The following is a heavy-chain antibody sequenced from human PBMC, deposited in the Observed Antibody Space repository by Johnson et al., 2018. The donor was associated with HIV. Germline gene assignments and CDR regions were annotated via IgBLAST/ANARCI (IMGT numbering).Heavy chain of an antibody. CDR2: INWNGGST. J-gene: IGHJ3*02. CDR1: GFTFDDYG. V-gene: IGHV3-20*01. Sequence: VQLVESGGGLVQPGGSLRLSCAASGFTFDDYGMSWVRQAPGKGLEWVSGINWNGGSTGYADSVKGRFTISRDNAKNSLYLQMRSLRAEDTSLYHCAKDYCGGDGYAFGIWGQGTMVTVSS. CDR3: AKDYCGGDGYAFGI. D-gene: IGHD2-21*02.